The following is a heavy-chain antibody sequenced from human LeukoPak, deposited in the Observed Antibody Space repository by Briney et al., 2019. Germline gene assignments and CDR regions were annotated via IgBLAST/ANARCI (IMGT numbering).Heavy chain of an antibody. Sequence: GGSLRLSCAASGFTISSQAMSWVRQAPGKGLECVSTIGISDVDRHYADSVKGRFTISRDNSKNTLYLQMHSLRAEDTAVCYCAKDAPGAGGFDYWGQGTLVTVSS. D-gene: IGHD1-14*01. CDR1: GFTISSQA. CDR3: AKDAPGAGGFDY. CDR2: IGISDVDR. J-gene: IGHJ4*02. V-gene: IGHV3-23*01.